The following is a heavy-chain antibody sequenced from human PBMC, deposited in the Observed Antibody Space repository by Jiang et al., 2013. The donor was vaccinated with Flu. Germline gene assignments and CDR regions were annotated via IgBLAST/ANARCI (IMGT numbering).Heavy chain of an antibody. J-gene: IGHJ4*02. CDR3: ARHDSGSGWYSHYFDY. CDR2: IYYSGST. CDR1: GGSISSYY. D-gene: IGHD6-19*01. Sequence: LLKPSETLSLTCTVSGGSISSYYWSWIRQPPGKGLEWIGYIYYSGSTYYNPSLKSRVTISVDTSKNQFSLKLSSVTAADTAVYYCARHDSGSGWYSHYFDYWGQGTLVTVSS. V-gene: IGHV4-59*08.